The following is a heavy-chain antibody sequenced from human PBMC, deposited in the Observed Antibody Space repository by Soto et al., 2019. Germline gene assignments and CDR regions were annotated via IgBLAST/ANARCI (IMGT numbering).Heavy chain of an antibody. Sequence: GGSLRLSCAASGFTFSSYAMSWVRQAPGKGLEWVSAISGSGGSTYYADSVKGRFTISRDNSKNTLYLQMNSLRAEDTAVYYCAKDDYYDSSGYFYYYGMDVWGQGTTVTVSS. V-gene: IGHV3-23*01. J-gene: IGHJ6*02. CDR2: ISGSGGST. CDR1: GFTFSSYA. D-gene: IGHD3-22*01. CDR3: AKDDYYDSSGYFYYYGMDV.